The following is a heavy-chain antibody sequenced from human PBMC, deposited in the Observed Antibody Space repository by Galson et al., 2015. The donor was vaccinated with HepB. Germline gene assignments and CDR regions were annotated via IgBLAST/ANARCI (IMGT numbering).Heavy chain of an antibody. CDR2: IIPILGLA. D-gene: IGHD3-22*01. Sequence: SVKVSCKASGDTFSSYIISWVRQAPGQGLEWMGRIIPILGLANHAQKFQGRVTITADKSTRTAYMELSSLRSEDTAVYYCARGKYYYDSSGRPDYYSYGMGVWGQGTTVTVSS. J-gene: IGHJ6*02. CDR1: GDTFSSYI. V-gene: IGHV1-69*02. CDR3: ARGKYYYDSSGRPDYYSYGMGV.